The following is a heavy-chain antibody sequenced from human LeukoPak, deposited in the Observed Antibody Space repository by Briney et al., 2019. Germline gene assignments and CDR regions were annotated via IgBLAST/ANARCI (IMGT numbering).Heavy chain of an antibody. CDR2: IIPIFGTA. J-gene: IGHJ4*02. D-gene: IGHD3-22*01. CDR3: ATLYYYDSSGYYYFDY. CDR1: GGTFSSYA. Sequence: AVKVSCKASGGTFSSYAISWVRQAPGQGLEWMGGIIPIFGTANYAQKFQGRVTITADESTSTAYVELSSLRSEDTAVYYCATLYYYDSSGYYYFDYWGQGTLVTVSS. V-gene: IGHV1-69*13.